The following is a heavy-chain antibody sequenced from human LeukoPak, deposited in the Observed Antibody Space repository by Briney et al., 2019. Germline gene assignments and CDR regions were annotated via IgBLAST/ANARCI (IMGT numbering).Heavy chain of an antibody. J-gene: IGHJ3*02. CDR1: GGTFISYA. V-gene: IGHV1-69*13. CDR3: ARPLTRKWLVDAFDI. Sequence: SVKVSCKASGGTFISYAISWVRQAPGQGLEWMGGIIPIFGTANYAQKFQGRVTITADESTSTAYMELSSLRSEDTAVYYCARPLTRKWLVDAFDIWGQGTMVIVSS. CDR2: IIPIFGTA. D-gene: IGHD6-19*01.